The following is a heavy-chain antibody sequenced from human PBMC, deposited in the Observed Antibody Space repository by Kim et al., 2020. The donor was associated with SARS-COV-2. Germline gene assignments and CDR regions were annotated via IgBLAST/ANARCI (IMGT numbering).Heavy chain of an antibody. CDR1: GYSFTSYW. J-gene: IGHJ4*02. D-gene: IGHD5-12*01. CDR3: ARPIVATIRSSGWLFDY. Sequence: GASLKISCKGSGYSFTSYWIGWVRQMPGKGLEWMGIIYPGDSDTRYSPSFQGQVTISADKSISTAYLQWSSLKASDTAMYYCARPIVATIRSSGWLFDYWGQGTLVTVSS. CDR2: IYPGDSDT. V-gene: IGHV5-51*01.